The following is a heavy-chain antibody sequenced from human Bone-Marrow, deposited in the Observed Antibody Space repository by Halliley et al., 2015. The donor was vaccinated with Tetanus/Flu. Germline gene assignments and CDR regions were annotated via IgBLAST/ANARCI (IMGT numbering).Heavy chain of an antibody. Sequence: LGWVLVIYIGGDTYYADSVKGRFTISRDNSKNTLYLQMNSLRAEDTAVYYCARGPTWLKDGMDVRGQGTTVTVSS. V-gene: IGHV3-53*01. CDR2: IYIGGDT. CDR3: ARGPTWLKDGMDV. J-gene: IGHJ6*02. D-gene: IGHD3-22*01.